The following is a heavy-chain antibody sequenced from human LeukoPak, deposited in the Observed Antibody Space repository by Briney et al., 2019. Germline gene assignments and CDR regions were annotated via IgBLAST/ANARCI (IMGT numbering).Heavy chain of an antibody. D-gene: IGHD2-8*01. Sequence: GGSLRLSCAASGFKFSSYAMSWVRQAPGKGLEWVSAISGSGGSTYYADSVKGRFTISRDNSKNTLYLQMNSLRAEDTAVYYCAKNFRMRGYYFDYWGQGTLVTVSS. CDR1: GFKFSSYA. CDR3: AKNFRMRGYYFDY. CDR2: ISGSGGST. V-gene: IGHV3-23*01. J-gene: IGHJ4*02.